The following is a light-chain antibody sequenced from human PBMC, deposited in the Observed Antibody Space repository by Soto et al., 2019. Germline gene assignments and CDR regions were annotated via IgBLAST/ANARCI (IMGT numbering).Light chain of an antibody. J-gene: IGKJ1*01. CDR1: QSVSSN. Sequence: EIVMTQSPATLSVSPGERATLSCRASQSVSSNLAWYQQKPGQAPRLLIYGASTRATGIPARFSGSGSGTEFTLTIGSLQSEDFAVYYCKQYNNWPQTFGQGTKVEI. CDR3: KQYNNWPQT. CDR2: GAS. V-gene: IGKV3-15*01.